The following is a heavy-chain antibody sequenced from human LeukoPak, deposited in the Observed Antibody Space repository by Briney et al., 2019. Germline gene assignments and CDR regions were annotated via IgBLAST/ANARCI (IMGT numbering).Heavy chain of an antibody. CDR1: GFTFSSYG. CDR2: IRYDGSNK. J-gene: IGHJ4*02. D-gene: IGHD2-8*01. CDR3: AEDIGTNGVCYDY. V-gene: IGHV3-30*02. Sequence: GGSLKLSCAASGFTFSSYGMHWVRQAPGKGLEWVAFIRYDGSNKYYADSVKGRFTISRDNSKNTLYLQMNSLRAEDTAVYYCAEDIGTNGVCYDYWGQGTLVTVSS.